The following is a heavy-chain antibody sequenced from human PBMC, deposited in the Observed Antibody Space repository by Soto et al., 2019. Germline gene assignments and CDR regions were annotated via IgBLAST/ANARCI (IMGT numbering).Heavy chain of an antibody. J-gene: IGHJ4*02. Sequence: PGRSLRLSCAASGFTFSSYAISWISQAPGKGLEWVSAISGSGGSTYYADSVKGRFTISRDNSKNTLYLQMNSLRAEDTAVYYCANPGYSYGQSGRFDYWGQGTLVTVSS. CDR3: ANPGYSYGQSGRFDY. D-gene: IGHD5-18*01. V-gene: IGHV3-23*01. CDR1: GFTFSSYA. CDR2: ISGSGGST.